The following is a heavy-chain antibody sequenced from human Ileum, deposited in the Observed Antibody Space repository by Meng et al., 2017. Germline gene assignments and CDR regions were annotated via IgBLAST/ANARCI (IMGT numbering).Heavy chain of an antibody. Sequence: GESLKISCAASGFTVSSNYMSWVRQAPGKGLEWVSVIYSGGSTYYADSVKGRFTISRDNSKNTLYLQMNSLRAEDTAVYYCARVGYDFWSGYLDYWGQGTLVTVSS. D-gene: IGHD3-3*01. CDR1: GFTVSSNY. V-gene: IGHV3-53*01. J-gene: IGHJ4*02. CDR2: IYSGGST. CDR3: ARVGYDFWSGYLDY.